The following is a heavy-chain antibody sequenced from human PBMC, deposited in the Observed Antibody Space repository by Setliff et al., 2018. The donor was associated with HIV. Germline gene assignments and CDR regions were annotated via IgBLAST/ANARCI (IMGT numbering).Heavy chain of an antibody. CDR3: ARMSDSSDYYFDY. Sequence: SETLSLTCAVSGGSISSGGYSWSWIRQPPGKGLEWIGYIYHSGSTYYNPSLMSRVTISVDRSKNQFSLKLSSATAADTAVYYCARMSDSSDYYFDYWGQGTLVTVSS. CDR2: IYHSGST. CDR1: GGSISSGGYS. V-gene: IGHV4-30-2*01. J-gene: IGHJ4*02. D-gene: IGHD3-3*01.